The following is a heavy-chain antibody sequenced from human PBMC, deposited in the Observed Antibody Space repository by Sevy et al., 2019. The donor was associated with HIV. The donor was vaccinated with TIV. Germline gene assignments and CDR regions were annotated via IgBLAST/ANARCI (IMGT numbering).Heavy chain of an antibody. D-gene: IGHD6-19*01. V-gene: IGHV3-30-3*01. J-gene: IGHJ4*02. Sequence: GGSLRLSCAASGLTFSSHAMHWVRQAPGKGLEWVAVISPAGSNKYYADSVKGRFTISRDNPKNTLYLQMNSLRPEDTAVYYCPRDAGYSFAWSPSDYWGQGTLVTVSS. CDR2: ISPAGSNK. CDR3: PRDAGYSFAWSPSDY. CDR1: GLTFSSHA.